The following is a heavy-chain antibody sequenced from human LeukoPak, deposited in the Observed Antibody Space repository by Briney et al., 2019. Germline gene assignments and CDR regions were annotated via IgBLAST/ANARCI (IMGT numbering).Heavy chain of an antibody. V-gene: IGHV3-23*01. CDR3: AKDFPSTGYSSRGLPNYFDY. CDR2: ISGNGGDT. CDR1: GFTFSSYG. Sequence: GGSLRLSCAASGFTFSSYGMSWVRQAPGKGLEWVSAISGNGGDTFYADSVKGRFTNSRDNSKNTLYLQMNSLRAEDTAVYYCAKDFPSTGYSSRGLPNYFDYWGQGTLVTVSS. D-gene: IGHD6-19*01. J-gene: IGHJ4*02.